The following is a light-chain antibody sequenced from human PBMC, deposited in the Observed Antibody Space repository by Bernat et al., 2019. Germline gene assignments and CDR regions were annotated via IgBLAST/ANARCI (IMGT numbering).Light chain of an antibody. V-gene: IGKV3-11*01. Sequence: EIVLTQSPATLSLSPGERATLSCRASQSVSNYLAWYQQKPGQAPRLLIYAASNRATGIPARFSGSGSGTDFTLTISSLEPEDFAVYYCQKRSNSVTFGQGTRLEIK. J-gene: IGKJ5*01. CDR1: QSVSNY. CDR2: AAS. CDR3: QKRSNSVT.